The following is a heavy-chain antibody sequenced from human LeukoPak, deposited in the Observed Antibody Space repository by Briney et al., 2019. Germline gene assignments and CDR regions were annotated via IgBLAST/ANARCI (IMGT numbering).Heavy chain of an antibody. CDR2: INSDGSSR. CDR3: ASASSHRIAAGGDY. J-gene: IGHJ4*02. V-gene: IGHV3-74*01. CDR1: GFTFSNYW. Sequence: GGSLRLSCAASGFTFSNYWLHWVRQAPGKGLVWVSRINSDGSSRNYADSVKGRFTISGDNAKNTLYLQMNSLRAEDTAVYYCASASSHRIAAGGDYWGQGTLVTVSS. D-gene: IGHD6-13*01.